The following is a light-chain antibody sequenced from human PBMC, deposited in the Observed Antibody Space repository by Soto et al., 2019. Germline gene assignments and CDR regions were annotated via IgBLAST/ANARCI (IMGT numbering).Light chain of an antibody. CDR1: QTIDSW. CDR2: KAS. Sequence: DIQVTQSPSILSASVGDRVTITGLASQTIDSWLAWYQQRPGKPPNLLIYKASTLASGVPSRFSGSGSGTDFTLTISSLQADDFAPYYCHQYHTSPCTFGQGTKVDI. J-gene: IGKJ1*01. V-gene: IGKV1-5*03. CDR3: HQYHTSPCT.